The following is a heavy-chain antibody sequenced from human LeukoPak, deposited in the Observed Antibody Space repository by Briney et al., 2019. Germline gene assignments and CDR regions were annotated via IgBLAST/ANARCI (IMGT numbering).Heavy chain of an antibody. Sequence: PGRSLRLSCAASGFTFSSYWMHWVRQVPGKGLVWVARINPGGSSITYADSVKGRFTISRDNAKNTLYLQMDSLRAADTGVYYCARSNQADDYWGQGTLVTASS. V-gene: IGHV3-74*01. CDR2: INPGGSSI. J-gene: IGHJ4*02. CDR1: GFTFSSYW. CDR3: ARSNQADDY. D-gene: IGHD1-14*01.